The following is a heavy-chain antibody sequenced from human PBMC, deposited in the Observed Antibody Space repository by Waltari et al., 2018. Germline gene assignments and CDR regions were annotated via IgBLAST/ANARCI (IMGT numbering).Heavy chain of an antibody. CDR2: IYSGGTT. CDR3: ARHAWRQVLVNFDY. V-gene: IGHV3-53*01. CDR1: RFSVSSNY. J-gene: IGHJ4*02. D-gene: IGHD2-21*01. Sequence: EVQLVESGGGVIQPGGSLRLSCAASRFSVSSNYMSWIRQAPGKGLEGVSVIYSGGTTYFADSVKGRFTISRDNSKNTLYLQMNSLRAEDTAMYYCARHAWRQVLVNFDYWGQGTLVTVSS.